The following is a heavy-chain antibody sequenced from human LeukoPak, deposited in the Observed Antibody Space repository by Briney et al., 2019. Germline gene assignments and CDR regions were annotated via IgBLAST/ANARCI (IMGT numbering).Heavy chain of an antibody. CDR3: ARGTYYSSSGSYYNLDR. CDR2: IFYSGST. Sequence: SETLSLTCTVSGXSISSSGYYWTWIRQHPGKGLEWLGYIFYSGSTYYNPSLKGRFTISLDTSKNQLSLKLSSVTAADTAVYYCARGTYYSSSGSYYNLDRWGQGTLVTVSS. CDR1: GXSISSSGYY. J-gene: IGHJ4*02. D-gene: IGHD3-10*01. V-gene: IGHV4-31*03.